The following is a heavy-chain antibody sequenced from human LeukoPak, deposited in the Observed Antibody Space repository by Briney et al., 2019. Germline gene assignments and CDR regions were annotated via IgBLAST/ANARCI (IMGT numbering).Heavy chain of an antibody. CDR3: ARDQITIFGVVIRYFDY. CDR1: GYTFTSYG. Sequence: GASVKVSCKASGYTFTSYGISWVRQAPGQGLEWMGWISAYNGNTIYAQKLQGRVTMTTDTSTSTAYMELRSLRSDDTAVYYCARDQITIFGVVIRYFDYWGQGTLVTVSS. J-gene: IGHJ4*02. D-gene: IGHD3-3*01. V-gene: IGHV1-18*01. CDR2: ISAYNGNT.